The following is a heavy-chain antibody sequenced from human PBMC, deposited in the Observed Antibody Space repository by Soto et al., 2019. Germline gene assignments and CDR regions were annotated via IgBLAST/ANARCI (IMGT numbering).Heavy chain of an antibody. V-gene: IGHV3-30-3*01. D-gene: IGHD5-12*01. Sequence: QPGGSLRLSCAASGFTFSSYAMHWVRQAPGKGLEWVAVISYDGSNKYYADSVKGRFTISRDNSKNTLYLQMNGLRAEDTAVYYCARDRNSGYDYYYYGMDVWGQGTTVTVSS. CDR3: ARDRNSGYDYYYYGMDV. J-gene: IGHJ6*02. CDR2: ISYDGSNK. CDR1: GFTFSSYA.